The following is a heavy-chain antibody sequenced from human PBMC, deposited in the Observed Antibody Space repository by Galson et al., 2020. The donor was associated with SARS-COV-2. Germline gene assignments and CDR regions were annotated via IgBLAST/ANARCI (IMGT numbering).Heavy chain of an antibody. CDR1: GGSINTGDYF. D-gene: IGHD4-4*01. CDR2: IYFNGST. V-gene: IGHV4-30-4*01. Sequence: SETLSLTCKVSGGSINTGDYFWNWIRQTPGKGLEWIGYIYFNGSTYHNPSLTSRVAISLDTTNNQVSLTLRSVTAADTATYYCARETLVTTTPAFDVWGQGTMVSVSS. CDR3: ARETLVTTTPAFDV. J-gene: IGHJ3*01.